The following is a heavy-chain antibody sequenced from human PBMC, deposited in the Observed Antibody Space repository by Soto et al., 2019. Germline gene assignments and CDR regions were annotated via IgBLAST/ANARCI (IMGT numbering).Heavy chain of an antibody. V-gene: IGHV1-69*08. CDR2: IIHLHGKA. Sequence: QVQLVQSGAEVTKPGSSVKVSCKASGGTFNTHTLTWVRQAPGQGLEWLGRIIHLHGKANYAQQFQGRVTITADKSTITVYMEVSSLRSEYTAVYYCARDNGGSSVMVGHDAGDIWGQGTMVSVSS. D-gene: IGHD2-15*01. CDR3: ARDNGGSSVMVGHDAGDI. J-gene: IGHJ3*02. CDR1: GGTFNTHT.